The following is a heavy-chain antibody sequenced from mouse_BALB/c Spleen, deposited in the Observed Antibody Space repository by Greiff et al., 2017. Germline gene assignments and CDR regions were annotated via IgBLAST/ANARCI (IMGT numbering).Heavy chain of an antibody. CDR1: GYTFTSYW. J-gene: IGHJ3*01. CDR3: TRATMITTGAY. Sequence: QVQLQQPGAELVKPGASVKMSCKASGYTFTSYWMHWVKQRPGQGLEWIGVIDPSDSYTSYNQKFKGKATLTVDTSSSTAYMQLSSLTSEDPAVYYCTRATMITTGAYWGQGTPVTVSA. V-gene: IGHV1S127*01. CDR2: IDPSDSYT. D-gene: IGHD2-4*01.